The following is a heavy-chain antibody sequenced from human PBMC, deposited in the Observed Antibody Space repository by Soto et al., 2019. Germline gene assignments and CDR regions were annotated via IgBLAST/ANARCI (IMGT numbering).Heavy chain of an antibody. V-gene: IGHV3-23*01. CDR2: ISGSSDHT. Sequence: EVQFLESGGGLVQPGGSLRLSCAASGFTFSNYALSWVRQAPGKGLEWVSAISGSSDHTFYADSVKGRFTISRDNSKSTLYLQVNSLRAEDTAVYYCAKATYSSGWRYYFDFWGQGTQVTVSS. CDR3: AKATYSSGWRYYFDF. D-gene: IGHD6-19*01. J-gene: IGHJ4*02. CDR1: GFTFSNYA.